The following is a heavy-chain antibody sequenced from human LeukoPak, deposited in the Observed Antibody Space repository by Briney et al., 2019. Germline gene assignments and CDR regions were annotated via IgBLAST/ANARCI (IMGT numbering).Heavy chain of an antibody. J-gene: IGHJ5*02. CDR3: ARDLIAAAGTTWFDP. CDR1: GYRFTSYY. CDR2: INASGGST. D-gene: IGHD6-13*01. Sequence: ASVKVSCEASGYRFTSYYMHWVRQAPGQGLEWMGIINASGGSTTYAQKFQDRVTMTRDTSTSTVYMELSSLRSEDTAVYYCARDLIAAAGTTWFDPWGQGTLVTVSS. V-gene: IGHV1-46*01.